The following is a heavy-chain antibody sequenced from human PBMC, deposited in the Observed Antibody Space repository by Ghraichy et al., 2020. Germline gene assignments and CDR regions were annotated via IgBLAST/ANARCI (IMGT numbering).Heavy chain of an antibody. D-gene: IGHD6-6*01. J-gene: IGHJ6*02. Sequence: GGSLRLSCAASGFTFSSYSMNWVRQAPGKGLEWVSSISSSSSYIYYADSVKGRFTISRDNAKNTLYLQMNSLRAEDTAVYYCARNSSIMLFYYYYGMDVCVQGTTVTVSS. CDR2: ISSSSSYI. CDR3: ARNSSIMLFYYYYGMDV. V-gene: IGHV3-21*01. CDR1: GFTFSSYS.